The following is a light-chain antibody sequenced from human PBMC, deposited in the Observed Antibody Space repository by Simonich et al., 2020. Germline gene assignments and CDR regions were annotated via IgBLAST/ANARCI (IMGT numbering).Light chain of an antibody. CDR2: LEGSGSY. Sequence: QPVLTQSSSASASLGSSVKLTCTLSSGHSSYIIAWHQQQPGKAPRYLMKLEGSGSYNKGSGVPDHFSGSSSGADRYLTISNLQSEDEADYYCETWDSNTHWVFGGGTKLTVL. V-gene: IGLV4-60*03. J-gene: IGLJ3*02. CDR1: SGHSSYI. CDR3: ETWDSNTHWV.